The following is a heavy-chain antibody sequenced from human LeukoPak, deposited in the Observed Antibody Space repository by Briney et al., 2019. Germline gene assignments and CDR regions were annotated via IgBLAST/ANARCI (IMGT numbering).Heavy chain of an antibody. J-gene: IGHJ4*02. CDR3: ARDMRGREAGATISDY. CDR2: ITNDGSST. D-gene: IGHD1-26*01. V-gene: IGHV3-74*01. Sequence: GGSLRLSCAASGLTFSSHWMHWVRQAPGKGLVWVSRITNDGSSTTYADSVRGRFTVSRDNSKNTLHLEMNSLRVEDTAVYYCARDMRGREAGATISDYWGQGTLVTVSS. CDR1: GLTFSSHW.